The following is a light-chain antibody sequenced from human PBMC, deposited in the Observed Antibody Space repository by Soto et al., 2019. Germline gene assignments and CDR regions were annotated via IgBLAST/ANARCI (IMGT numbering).Light chain of an antibody. CDR2: AAS. CDR3: LQHNTYPYS. J-gene: IGKJ2*03. Sequence: DIQMTQSPSSLSASVGDRVTITCRASQGIGIYLGWFQQKPGKAPKRLIYAASTLEGGVPSRFSGSGSGAEFTLTISSLQPEEFATYYCLQHNTYPYSFGQGTKLEIK. CDR1: QGIGIY. V-gene: IGKV1-17*01.